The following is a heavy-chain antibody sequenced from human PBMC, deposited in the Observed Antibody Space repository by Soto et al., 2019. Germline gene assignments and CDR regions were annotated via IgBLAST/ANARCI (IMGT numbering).Heavy chain of an antibody. Sequence: GGSLRLSCAASGFTFSSYWMHWVRQVPGKGMEWVSKIDTDGSMTDYADSVKGRFTVSRDNAKNSLYLQMNSLRVEDTAVYHCASLSAPVDYWGQGTLVTVSS. CDR1: GFTFSSYW. V-gene: IGHV3-74*01. CDR3: ASLSAPVDY. CDR2: IDTDGSMT. D-gene: IGHD2-2*01. J-gene: IGHJ4*02.